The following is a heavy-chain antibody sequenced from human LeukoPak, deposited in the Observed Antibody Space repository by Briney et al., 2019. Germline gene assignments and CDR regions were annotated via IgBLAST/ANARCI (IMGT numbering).Heavy chain of an antibody. D-gene: IGHD6-13*01. CDR2: IRYDGSNK. Sequence: GGSLRLSCAASGFTFSSYGMHWVRQAPGKGLEWVAFIRYDGSNKYYADSVKGRFTISRDNSKNTLYLQMNSLRAEDTAVYYCAKDSRIAAAGTIGHSYYFDYWGQGTLVPVSS. CDR1: GFTFSSYG. V-gene: IGHV3-30*02. CDR3: AKDSRIAAAGTIGHSYYFDY. J-gene: IGHJ4*02.